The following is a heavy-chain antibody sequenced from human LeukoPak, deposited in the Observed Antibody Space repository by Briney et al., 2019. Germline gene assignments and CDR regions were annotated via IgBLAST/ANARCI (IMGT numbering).Heavy chain of an antibody. CDR2: ISSSSSTI. CDR3: ASFDYGDHVFFDY. V-gene: IGHV3-48*04. J-gene: IGHJ4*02. Sequence: GGSLRLSCAASGFTFSSYSMNWVRQAPGKGLEWVSYISSSSSTIYYADSVKGRFTISRDNAKNSLYLQMNSLRAEDTAVYYCASFDYGDHVFFDYWGQGTLVTVSS. CDR1: GFTFSSYS. D-gene: IGHD4-17*01.